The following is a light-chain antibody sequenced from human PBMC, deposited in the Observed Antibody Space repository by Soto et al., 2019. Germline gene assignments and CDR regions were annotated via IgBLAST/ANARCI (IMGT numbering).Light chain of an antibody. CDR1: QSVTSNY. J-gene: IGKJ2*01. CDR3: QQSGSSPHT. Sequence: EIVLTQSPGTLSLSPGERATLSCRASQSVTSNYLAWYQQKPGQAPRLLIYDASTRATGIPHRFTGSGSGTDFTLTISRLEPEDFAVYYCQQSGSSPHTFGQGTNLEIK. V-gene: IGKV3-20*01. CDR2: DAS.